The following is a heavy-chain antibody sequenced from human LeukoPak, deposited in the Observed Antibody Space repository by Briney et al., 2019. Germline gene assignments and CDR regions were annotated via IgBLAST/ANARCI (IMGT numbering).Heavy chain of an antibody. J-gene: IGHJ2*01. CDR1: GFTFDDYA. V-gene: IGHV3-9*01. Sequence: GGSLRLSCAASGFTFDDYAMHWVRHAPGKGLEWVSGISWNSGSIGYADSVKGRFTISRDNAKNSLYLQMNSLRAEDTALYYCAKALRIAVAGWYFDLWGRGTLVTVSS. D-gene: IGHD6-19*01. CDR2: ISWNSGSI. CDR3: AKALRIAVAGWYFDL.